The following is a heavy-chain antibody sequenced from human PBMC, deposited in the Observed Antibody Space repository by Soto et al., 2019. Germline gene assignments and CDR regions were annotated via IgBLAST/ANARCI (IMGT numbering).Heavy chain of an antibody. CDR3: ARTESSSWSFFYYGMDV. J-gene: IGHJ6*02. CDR1: GGSIGSYS. V-gene: IGHV4-59*01. Sequence: QVQLKESGPGLVKPSETLALTCTVSGGSIGSYSWSWIRQPPGRGLEWIGCVYYSDGTNYNPSLKSRVTMSMDKSNNQFSLRLSSVTAADTAVYYCARTESSSWSFFYYGMDVWGQGTTVTVSS. D-gene: IGHD6-13*01. CDR2: VYYSDGT.